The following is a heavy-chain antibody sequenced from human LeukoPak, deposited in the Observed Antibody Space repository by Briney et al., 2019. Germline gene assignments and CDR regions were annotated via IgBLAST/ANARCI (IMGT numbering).Heavy chain of an antibody. CDR1: GGSISSYY. CDR2: IYYSGST. J-gene: IGHJ6*03. V-gene: IGHV4-59*01. Sequence: SETLSLTCTVSGGSISSYYWSWIRQPPGKGLEWIGYIYYSGSTNYNPSLKSRVTISVDTSKNQFSLKLSSVTAADTAVYYCARAVVGMVTSYYYMDAWGKGTTVTVSS. D-gene: IGHD5-18*01. CDR3: ARAVVGMVTSYYYMDA.